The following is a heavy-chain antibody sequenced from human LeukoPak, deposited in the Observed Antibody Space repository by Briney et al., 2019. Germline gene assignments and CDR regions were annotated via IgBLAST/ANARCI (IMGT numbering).Heavy chain of an antibody. CDR2: ISGGSDSI. V-gene: IGHV3-48*02. CDR3: ARDRPPVGAIDY. CDR1: GFTFSDHP. D-gene: IGHD1-26*01. Sequence: GGSLRLSCAASGFTFSDHPMNWVRQAPGEGLEWVSYISGGSDSIYYADSVKGRFTISRDNAKNSLYLQMNSLRDEDTAVYFCARDRPPVGAIDYWGQGTLVTGSS. J-gene: IGHJ4*02.